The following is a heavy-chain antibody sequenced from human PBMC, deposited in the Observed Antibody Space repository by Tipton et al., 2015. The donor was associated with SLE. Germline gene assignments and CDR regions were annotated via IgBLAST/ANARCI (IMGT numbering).Heavy chain of an antibody. CDR2: ISSSGSTI. J-gene: IGHJ4*02. CDR1: GFTFSSYE. V-gene: IGHV3-48*03. Sequence: GSLRLSCAASGFTFSSYEMNWVRQAPGKGLEWVSYISSSGSTIYYADSVKGRFTISRDNAKNSLYLQMNSLRAEDTAVYYCASQASGSFDYWGQGTLVTVSS. D-gene: IGHD3-3*01. CDR3: ASQASGSFDY.